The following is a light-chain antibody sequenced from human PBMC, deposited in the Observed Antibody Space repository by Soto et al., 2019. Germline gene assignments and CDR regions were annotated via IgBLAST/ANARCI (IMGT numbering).Light chain of an antibody. CDR1: QGISNY. Sequence: DIQMTQSPSSLSASVGDRVTITCRASQGISNYLAWYQQKPGKVPKLLIYAASTLQSWVLSRFSDSGSGTDFTLTISSLQPEDVGTYYCQKYNIASWTFGQGTKVEIK. J-gene: IGKJ1*01. CDR3: QKYNIASWT. V-gene: IGKV1-27*01. CDR2: AAS.